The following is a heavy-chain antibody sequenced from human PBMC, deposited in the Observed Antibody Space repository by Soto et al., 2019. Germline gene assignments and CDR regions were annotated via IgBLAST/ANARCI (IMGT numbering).Heavy chain of an antibody. CDR1: GGSMTSYY. Sequence: QVQLQESGPGQVKSSETLSLTCTVSGGSMTSYYWSWIRKSAGKGLEWIGRIYISGLTNYNPSLESRVTMSVDTSKNQFSLRLSSVTAADTAVYYCVRIAVVPSALDPWGQGTLVTVSS. CDR2: IYISGLT. V-gene: IGHV4-4*07. CDR3: VRIAVVPSALDP. D-gene: IGHD2-2*01. J-gene: IGHJ5*02.